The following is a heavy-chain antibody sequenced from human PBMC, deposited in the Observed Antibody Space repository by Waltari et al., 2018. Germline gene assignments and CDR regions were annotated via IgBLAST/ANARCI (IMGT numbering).Heavy chain of an antibody. V-gene: IGHV4-38-2*01. D-gene: IGHD3-22*01. CDR3: ARAQAAYYDSSGYYGSYFDY. J-gene: IGHJ4*02. CDR2: IYHSGVT. CDR1: GYSISGGYY. Sequence: QVQLQESGPGLVKPSETLSLTCAVSGYSISGGYYWGWIRQPPGKGLEWIGTIYHSGVTYYNPSLKSRVTISVDTSKNQFSLKLSSVTAADTAVYYCARAQAAYYDSSGYYGSYFDYWGQGTLVTVSS.